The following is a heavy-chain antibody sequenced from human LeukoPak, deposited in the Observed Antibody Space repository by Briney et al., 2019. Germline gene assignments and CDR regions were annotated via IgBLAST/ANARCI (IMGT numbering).Heavy chain of an antibody. J-gene: IGHJ3*02. D-gene: IGHD1-26*01. CDR3: AKEGPLWGGSYGDDAFDI. CDR2: MRVDGTDI. Sequence: GGSLRLSCAASGFTFTNDFMTWVRQAPGKGLEWVANMRVDGTDIHYADSVKGRFTISRDNSKNTLYLQMNSLRAEDTAVYYCAKEGPLWGGSYGDDAFDIWGQGTMVTVSS. CDR1: GFTFTNDF. V-gene: IGHV3-7*01.